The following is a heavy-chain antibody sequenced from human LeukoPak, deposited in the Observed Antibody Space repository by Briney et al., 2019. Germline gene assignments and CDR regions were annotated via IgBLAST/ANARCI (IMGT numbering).Heavy chain of an antibody. CDR2: IYSGSGGST. CDR3: ARRFDL. V-gene: IGHV3-53*01. J-gene: IGHJ2*01. CDR1: GVTVSSNY. Sequence: GGSLRLSCAASGVTVSSNYMNWVRQAPGEGLEWVSVIYSGSGGSTYYADSVKGRFTISRDNSKNTLYLQMNSLRAEDTAVYYCARRFDLWGRGTLVTVSS.